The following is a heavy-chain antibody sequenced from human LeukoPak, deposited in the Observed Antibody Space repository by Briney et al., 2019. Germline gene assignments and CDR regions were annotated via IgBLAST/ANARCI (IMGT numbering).Heavy chain of an antibody. V-gene: IGHV4-59*01. CDR1: GGSIISYY. J-gene: IGHJ4*02. D-gene: IGHD5-24*01. CDR2: IHYSGST. Sequence: PSETLSLTCTVSGGSIISYYWSWIRQPPGKGLEWIGYIHYSGSTKYNPSLKSRVTISVDTSNNHFSLKLSSVTAADTAVYFCARVHPDGYSAYWGQGILVTVSP. CDR3: ARVHPDGYSAY.